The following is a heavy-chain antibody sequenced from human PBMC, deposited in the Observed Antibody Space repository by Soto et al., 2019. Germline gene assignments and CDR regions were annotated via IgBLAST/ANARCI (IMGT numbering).Heavy chain of an antibody. Sequence: GGSLRLSCAASGFTFSSYWMHWVRQAPGKGLVWVSRISSDGSTTSYADSVKGRFTISRDNAKNTLYLLMNSLRAEDTALYFCARVNQWIVAQGYYYAMDVWGQGTTVTVSS. CDR1: GFTFSSYW. CDR3: ARVNQWIVAQGYYYAMDV. V-gene: IGHV3-74*01. J-gene: IGHJ6*02. CDR2: ISSDGSTT. D-gene: IGHD3-22*01.